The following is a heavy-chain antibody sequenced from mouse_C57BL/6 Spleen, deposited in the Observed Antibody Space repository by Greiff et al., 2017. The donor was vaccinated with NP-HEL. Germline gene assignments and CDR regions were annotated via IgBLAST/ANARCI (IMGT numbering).Heavy chain of an antibody. Sequence: QVQLQQSGAELVKPGASVKISCKASGYAFSSYWMNWVKQRPGKGLEWIGQIYPGDGDTNYNGKFKGKATLTADKSSSTAYMQLSSLTSEDSAVYFCASCWGYGSSYGGYFDVWGTGTTVTVSS. CDR2: IYPGDGDT. V-gene: IGHV1-80*01. CDR1: GYAFSSYW. D-gene: IGHD1-1*01. J-gene: IGHJ1*03. CDR3: ASCWGYGSSYGGYFDV.